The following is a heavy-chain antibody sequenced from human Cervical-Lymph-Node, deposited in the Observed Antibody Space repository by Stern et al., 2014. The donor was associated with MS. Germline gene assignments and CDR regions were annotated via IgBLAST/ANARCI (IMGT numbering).Heavy chain of an antibody. D-gene: IGHD4-17*01. J-gene: IGHJ1*01. Sequence: QLVQSGAEVKKPWASVKVSCKASGDSFASYPIHWLRQAPGQGPVWMGIVNPTDGRTTYAQTFKGRVTMTRDTSTRTVYMELSSLRPEDTAMYFCANPLPYANWGQGTRVTVSS. CDR2: VNPTDGRT. CDR3: ANPLPYAN. V-gene: IGHV1-46*03. CDR1: GDSFASYP.